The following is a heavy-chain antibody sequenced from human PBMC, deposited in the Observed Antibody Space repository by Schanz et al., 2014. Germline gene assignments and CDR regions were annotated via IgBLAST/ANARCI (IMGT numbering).Heavy chain of an antibody. Sequence: QPQLQESGPGLVKPSETLSLTCSVSGGDIGNYYWSWIRQPPGKGLEWIGHRDSSGSTKYNPSLKSRVTISIDTSKNQISLRLRSVTEADTAVYYCARDGLGADYWGQGTLVTVSA. J-gene: IGHJ4*02. CDR3: ARDGLGADY. CDR1: GGDIGNYY. V-gene: IGHV4-59*01. CDR2: RDSSGST.